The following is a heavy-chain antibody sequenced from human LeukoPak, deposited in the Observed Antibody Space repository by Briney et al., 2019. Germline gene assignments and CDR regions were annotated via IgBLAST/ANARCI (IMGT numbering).Heavy chain of an antibody. D-gene: IGHD6-19*01. CDR2: IRSKTDGGTT. CDR1: GFTFSNAW. CDR3: TTPVAGPYYFDC. J-gene: IGHJ4*02. V-gene: IGHV3-15*01. Sequence: GGSLRLSCAASGFTFSNAWMSWVRQAPGKGLEWVGRIRSKTDGGTTDYAAPVKGRFTISRDDSKNTLYLQMNSLETEDTAVYYCTTPVAGPYYFDCWGQGTLVTVSS.